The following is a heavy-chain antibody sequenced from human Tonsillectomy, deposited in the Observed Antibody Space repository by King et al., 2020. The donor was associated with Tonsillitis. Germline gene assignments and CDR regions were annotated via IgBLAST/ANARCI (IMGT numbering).Heavy chain of an antibody. CDR1: GFSLSTSGMC. V-gene: IGHV2-70*01. J-gene: IGHJ4*02. CDR2: IDWDDDK. Sequence: VTLKESGPALVKPTQTLTLTCTFSGFSLSTSGMCVSWIRQPPGKALEWLALIDWDDDKYYSTTLKTRLTISKDTSKNQVVLTMTNMDPVDTATYYCARRLITTVRAPLFDDWGAETLFTVSS. CDR3: ARRLITTVRAPLFDD. D-gene: IGHD3-10*01.